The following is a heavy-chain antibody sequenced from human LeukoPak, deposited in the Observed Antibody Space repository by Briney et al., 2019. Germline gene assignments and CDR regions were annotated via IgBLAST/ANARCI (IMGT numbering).Heavy chain of an antibody. J-gene: IGHJ4*02. D-gene: IGHD6-13*01. CDR3: ARLGQQLDLDY. CDR1: GGSISNYY. V-gene: IGHV4-59*08. Sequence: SETLSLTCTVSGGSISNYYWNWIRQPPGKGLEWIGHIYHSGTTHYGASLQSRVTISIDTSKNQFSLKLSSVTAADTAVYYCARLGQQLDLDYWGQGTLVIVSS. CDR2: IYHSGTT.